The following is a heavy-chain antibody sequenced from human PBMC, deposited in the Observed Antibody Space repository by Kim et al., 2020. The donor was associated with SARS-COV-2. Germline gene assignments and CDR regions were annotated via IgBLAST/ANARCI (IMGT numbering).Heavy chain of an antibody. CDR1: RITFSSSA. CDR3: AKNVHITSVTFLWYFDL. D-gene: IGHD2-2*01. V-gene: IGHV3-23*01. J-gene: IGHJ2*01. Sequence: GGSLRLSCVASRITFSSSAMTWVRQAPGKGLKWVSTIFGSGHGTYYADSVKGRFVVSRDNSKNTLYLQMNNLRGDDTAIYYCAKNVHITSVTFLWYFDLWGRGTSVTVSS. CDR2: IFGSGHGT.